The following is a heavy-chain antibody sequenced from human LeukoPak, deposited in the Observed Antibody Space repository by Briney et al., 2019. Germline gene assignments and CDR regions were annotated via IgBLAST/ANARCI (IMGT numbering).Heavy chain of an antibody. CDR1: GFTFSRYS. J-gene: IGHJ4*02. CDR2: FSSGSIGSSST. V-gene: IGHV3-48*01. D-gene: IGHD3-22*01. CDR3: ARGKTIIGENYFDY. Sequence: QPGGSLRLSCAASGFTFSRYSMNWVRQAPGKGLEWVSYFSSGSIGSSSTYYADSVKGRFTISRDNAKNSLYLQMNSLRAEDTAVYYCARGKTIIGENYFDYWGQGTLVTVSS.